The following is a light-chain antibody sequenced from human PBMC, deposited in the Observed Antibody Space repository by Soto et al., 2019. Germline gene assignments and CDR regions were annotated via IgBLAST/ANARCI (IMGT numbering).Light chain of an antibody. J-gene: IGKJ4*01. V-gene: IGKV3-20*01. CDR3: QQSGSSPPT. CDR2: GAS. Sequence: EIVLTQSPGTLSLSPGERATLSCRASQSVYKNFLAWYQQKPGQAPRLLLNGASNRATGIPDRFSGSGSGTDFSLTIDRLEAEDFAVYFCQQSGSSPPTFGGGTKVAIK. CDR1: QSVYKNF.